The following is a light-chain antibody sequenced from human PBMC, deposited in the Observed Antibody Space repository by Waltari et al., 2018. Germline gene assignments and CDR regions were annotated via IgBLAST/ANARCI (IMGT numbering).Light chain of an antibody. CDR2: QMS. J-gene: IGKJ4*01. CDR3: GQGTHWPLT. Sequence: DVGMTQSPLFMSITPGQPASISCRSSQSLLHSDGRTYLSWYRQTPRQPPSLLIYQMSRRGSGVPDRFSDTGEGTELTVKINRVEGEDVGVYYCGQGTHWPLTCGGGTKVEIK. CDR1: QSLLHSDGRTY. V-gene: IGKV2-30*02.